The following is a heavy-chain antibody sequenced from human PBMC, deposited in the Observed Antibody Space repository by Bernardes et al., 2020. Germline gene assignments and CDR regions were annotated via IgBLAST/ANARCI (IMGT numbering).Heavy chain of an antibody. CDR3: ARDPAMAQKPYYYYGMDV. CDR2: IIPIFGTA. V-gene: IGHV1-69*06. J-gene: IGHJ6*04. Sequence: SVKVSCKASGGTFSSYAISWVRQAPGQGLEWMGGIIPIFGTANYAQKFQGRVTITADKSTSTAYMELSSLRSEDTAVYYCARDPAMAQKPYYYYGMDVWGKGTTVTVSS. D-gene: IGHD2-2*01. CDR1: GGTFSSYA.